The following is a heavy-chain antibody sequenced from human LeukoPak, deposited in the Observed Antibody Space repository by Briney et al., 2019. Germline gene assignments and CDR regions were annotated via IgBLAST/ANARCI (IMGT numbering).Heavy chain of an antibody. J-gene: IGHJ4*02. CDR1: GFTFSSYS. V-gene: IGHV3-21*01. D-gene: IGHD4-17*01. CDR2: ISSSSSYI. CDR3: ARSRYRSTTVTTDRTYYFDY. Sequence: PGGSLRLSCAASGFTFSSYSMNWVRQAPGKGLEWVSSISSSSSYIYYADSVKGRFTISRDNAKNSLYLQMNSLRAEDTAVYYCARSRYRSTTVTTDRTYYFDYWGQGTLVTVSS.